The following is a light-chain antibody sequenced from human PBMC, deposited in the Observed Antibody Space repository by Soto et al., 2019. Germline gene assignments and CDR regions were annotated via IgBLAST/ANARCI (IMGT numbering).Light chain of an antibody. Sequence: EIVLTQSPGTLSLSPGERATLSCRASQSVSTNYLAWYQQKPGQSPRLLIYGATSRATGIPDRFSGSGSGTDFILTISRLEPEDFALYFCQQYGRSPFTFGPGTKVDIK. V-gene: IGKV3-20*01. CDR1: QSVSTNY. J-gene: IGKJ3*01. CDR2: GAT. CDR3: QQYGRSPFT.